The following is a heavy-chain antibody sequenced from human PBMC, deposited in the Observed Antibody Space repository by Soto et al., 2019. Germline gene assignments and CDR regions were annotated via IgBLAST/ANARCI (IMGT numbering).Heavy chain of an antibody. J-gene: IGHJ4*02. CDR3: ARGMTTVTTLDY. D-gene: IGHD4-4*01. Sequence: QLQLQESGSGLVKPSQTLSLTCAVSGGSISSGGYSWSWIRQPPGKGLEGIGYLYHSGSTYYNPALKSRVTISGDRSKNQFSLKLSSVTAADTAVYYCARGMTTVTTLDYWGQGTLVTVSS. CDR1: GGSISSGGYS. CDR2: LYHSGST. V-gene: IGHV4-30-2*01.